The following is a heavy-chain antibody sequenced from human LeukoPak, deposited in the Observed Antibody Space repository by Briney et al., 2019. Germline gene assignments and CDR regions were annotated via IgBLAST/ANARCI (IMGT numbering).Heavy chain of an antibody. Sequence: GGSLRLSCAASGFTFSSYEMNWVRQAPGKGLEWVSYIRSSGSTIYYADSVKGRFTISRDNAKNSLYLQMNSLSGEDTAVYYCARGIDPQQGSPPYYYGMDVWGQGTTVTVSS. CDR2: IRSSGSTI. J-gene: IGHJ6*02. D-gene: IGHD3-10*01. CDR1: GFTFSSYE. CDR3: ARGIDPQQGSPPYYYGMDV. V-gene: IGHV3-48*03.